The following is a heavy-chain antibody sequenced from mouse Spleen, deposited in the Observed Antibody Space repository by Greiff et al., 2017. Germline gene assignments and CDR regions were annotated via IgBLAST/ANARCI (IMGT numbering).Heavy chain of an antibody. CDR2: INYDGSST. CDR3: ARANWDRYFDV. D-gene: IGHD4-1*01. V-gene: IGHV5-16*01. J-gene: IGHJ1*03. Sequence: EVMLVESEGGLVQPGSSMKLSCTASGFTFSDYYMAWVRQVPEKGLEWVANINYDGSSTYYLDSLKSRFIISRDNATNILYLQMSSLKSEDTATYYCARANWDRYFDVWGTGTTVTVSS. CDR1: GFTFSDYY.